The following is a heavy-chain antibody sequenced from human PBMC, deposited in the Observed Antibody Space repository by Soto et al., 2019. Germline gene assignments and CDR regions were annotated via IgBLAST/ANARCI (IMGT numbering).Heavy chain of an antibody. V-gene: IGHV4-39*07. CDR2: IYYSGST. CDR3: ARKRETMVRGVIMNYYYYGMDV. Sequence: SETLSLTCTVSGGSISSSSFNWGWIRQPPGKGLEWIGSIYYSGSTYYSPSLKSRVTISVDTSKNQFSLKLSSVTAADTAVYYCARKRETMVRGVIMNYYYYGMDVWGQGTTVTVSS. CDR1: GGSISSSSFN. D-gene: IGHD3-10*01. J-gene: IGHJ6*02.